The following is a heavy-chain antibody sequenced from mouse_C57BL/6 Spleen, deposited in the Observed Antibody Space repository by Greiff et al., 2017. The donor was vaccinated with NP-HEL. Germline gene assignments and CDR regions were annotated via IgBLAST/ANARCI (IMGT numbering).Heavy chain of an antibody. Sequence: EVKLEESGGGLVKPGGSLKLSCAASGFTFSDYGMHWVRQAPEKGLEWVAYISSGSSTIYYADTVKGRFTISRDNAKNTLFLQMTSLRSEDTAMYYCARSYGKYYAMDYWGQGTSVTVSS. CDR2: ISSGSSTI. J-gene: IGHJ4*01. D-gene: IGHD2-1*01. CDR1: GFTFSDYG. CDR3: ARSYGKYYAMDY. V-gene: IGHV5-17*01.